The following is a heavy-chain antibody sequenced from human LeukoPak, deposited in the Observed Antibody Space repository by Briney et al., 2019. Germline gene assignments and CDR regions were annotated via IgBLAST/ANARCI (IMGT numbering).Heavy chain of an antibody. V-gene: IGHV3-21*01. CDR2: ISSSSIHV. D-gene: IGHD5-24*01. Sequence: GGSLRLSCAGSGFSFGTYSMNWVRQAPGKGLEWVSSISSSSIHVNYADSVKGRFTISRDNAKNSLYLQMNSLRAEDTAVYYCATGRDGYNRWGQGTLVTVSS. CDR3: ATGRDGYNR. J-gene: IGHJ4*02. CDR1: GFSFGTYS.